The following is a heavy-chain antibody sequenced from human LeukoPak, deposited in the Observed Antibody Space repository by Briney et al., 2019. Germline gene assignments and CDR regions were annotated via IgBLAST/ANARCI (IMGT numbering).Heavy chain of an antibody. Sequence: ASVKVSCKASGYTFTSYGISWVRQAPGQGLERMGWISAYNGNTNYARKLQGRATMTTDTSTSTAYMELRSLRSDDTAVYYCARDDNWNYSSEAHYSHPNFDYWGQGTLVTVSS. CDR3: ARDDNWNYSSEAHYSHPNFDY. D-gene: IGHD1-7*01. J-gene: IGHJ4*02. V-gene: IGHV1-18*01. CDR2: ISAYNGNT. CDR1: GYTFTSYG.